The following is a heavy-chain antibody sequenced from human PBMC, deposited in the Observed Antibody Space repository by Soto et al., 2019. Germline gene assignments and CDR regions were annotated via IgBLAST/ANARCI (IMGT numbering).Heavy chain of an antibody. J-gene: IGHJ5*02. CDR2: ISGNGVTT. Sequence: EVQLLESGGGLVQPGGSLRLSCAASGFTFSTYAMSWVRQAPGKGLEWVSTISGNGVTTYYADSVKGRFTISRDNSKTTLYLQMNSLRAEDTAVYYCAKALITIGWFDPWGQGTLVTVFS. D-gene: IGHD3-10*01. V-gene: IGHV3-23*01. CDR1: GFTFSTYA. CDR3: AKALITIGWFDP.